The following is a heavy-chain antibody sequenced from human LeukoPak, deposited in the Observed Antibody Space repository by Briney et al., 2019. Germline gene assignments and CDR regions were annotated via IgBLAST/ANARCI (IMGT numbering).Heavy chain of an antibody. V-gene: IGHV1-69*06. Sequence: GASVKVSCKASGGTFSSYAISWVRQAPEQGLEWMGGIIPIFGTANYAQKFQGRVTITAVKSTSTAYMELSSLRSEDTAVYYCARARWYYYDSSGYYLYDYWGQGTLVTVSS. CDR3: ARARWYYYDSSGYYLYDY. CDR2: IIPIFGTA. CDR1: GGTFSSYA. D-gene: IGHD3-22*01. J-gene: IGHJ4*02.